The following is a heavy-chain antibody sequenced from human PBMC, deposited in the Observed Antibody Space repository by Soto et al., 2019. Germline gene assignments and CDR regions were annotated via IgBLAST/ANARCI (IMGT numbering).Heavy chain of an antibody. CDR1: GYTFTGYY. D-gene: IGHD5-18*01. V-gene: IGHV1-2*04. CDR2: INPNSGGT. Sequence: ASVKVSCKASGYTFTGYYMHWVRQAPGQGLEWMGWINPNSGGTNYAQKFQGWVTMTRDTSISTAYMELSRLRSDDTAVYYCARAEGRGYSYGFPYYYGMDVWGQGTTVTVSS. CDR3: ARAEGRGYSYGFPYYYGMDV. J-gene: IGHJ6*02.